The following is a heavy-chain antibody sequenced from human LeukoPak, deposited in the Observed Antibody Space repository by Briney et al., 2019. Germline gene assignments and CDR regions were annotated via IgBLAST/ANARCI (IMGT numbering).Heavy chain of an antibody. CDR2: IWYDGSNK. J-gene: IGHJ6*03. Sequence: RTGGSLRLSCAASGFTFSSYGMPWVRQAPGKGLEWVAVIWYDGSNKYYADSVKGRFTISRDNSKNTLYLQMNSLRAEDTAVYYCARDTTIFGVAGHMDVWGKGTTVTVSS. V-gene: IGHV3-33*01. D-gene: IGHD3-3*01. CDR3: ARDTTIFGVAGHMDV. CDR1: GFTFSSYG.